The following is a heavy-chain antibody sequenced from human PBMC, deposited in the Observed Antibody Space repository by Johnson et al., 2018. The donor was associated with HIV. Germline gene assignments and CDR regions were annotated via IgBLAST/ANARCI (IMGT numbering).Heavy chain of an antibody. V-gene: IGHV3-66*01. CDR1: GFTVSSNY. D-gene: IGHD2-15*01. Sequence: VQLVESGGGLVQPGGSLRLSCAASGFTVSSNYMSWVRQAPGKGLEWVSVIYSGGSTYYADSVKGRFTISRDNSKNTLYLQMNSLRAEDTAVYYCAREAYCSGGSCYDAFDIWGQGTMVT. CDR3: AREAYCSGGSCYDAFDI. CDR2: IYSGGST. J-gene: IGHJ3*02.